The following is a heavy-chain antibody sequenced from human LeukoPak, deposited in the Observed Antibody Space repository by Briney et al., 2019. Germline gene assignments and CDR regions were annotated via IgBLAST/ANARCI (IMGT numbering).Heavy chain of an antibody. V-gene: IGHV4-34*01. CDR1: GGSFSGYY. CDR3: ARWVLTGYYVDY. J-gene: IGHJ4*02. Sequence: SETLSLTCAVYGGSFSGYYWSWIRQPPGKGLEWIGEINHSGSTNYNPSLKSRVTISVDTSKNQFSLKLSSVTAADTAVYFCARWVLTGYYVDYWGQGTLVTVSS. D-gene: IGHD3-9*01. CDR2: INHSGST.